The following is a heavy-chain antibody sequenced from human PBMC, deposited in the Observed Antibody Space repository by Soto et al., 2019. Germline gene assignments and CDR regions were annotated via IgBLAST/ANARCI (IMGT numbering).Heavy chain of an antibody. Sequence: GGSLRLSCAASGFTCSSYAMHWVRQAPGKGLEWVAVISYDGSNKYYADSVKGRFTISRDNSKNTLYLQMNSLRAEDTAVYYCARDGVLRFLEWLLNWYFDLWGRGTLVTVSS. V-gene: IGHV3-30-3*01. CDR3: ARDGVLRFLEWLLNWYFDL. CDR1: GFTCSSYA. J-gene: IGHJ2*01. D-gene: IGHD3-3*01. CDR2: ISYDGSNK.